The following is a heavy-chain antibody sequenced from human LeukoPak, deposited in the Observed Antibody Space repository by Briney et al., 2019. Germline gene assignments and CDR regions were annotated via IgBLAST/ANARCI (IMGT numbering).Heavy chain of an antibody. J-gene: IGHJ4*02. CDR2: IWYDGSIQ. CDR3: AKAGSDWSHVDY. V-gene: IGHV3-33*06. Sequence: GRSLRLSCAASGFTFGYYGMHWVRQAPGKGLAWVAIIWYDGSIQYYADSVKGRFTISRDNSKNTLYLQMNSLRAEDTAVYYCAKAGSDWSHVDYWGQGTLVTVSS. D-gene: IGHD6-19*01. CDR1: GFTFGYYG.